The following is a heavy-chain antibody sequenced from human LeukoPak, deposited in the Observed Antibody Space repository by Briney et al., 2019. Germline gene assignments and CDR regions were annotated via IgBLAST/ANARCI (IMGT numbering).Heavy chain of an antibody. Sequence: ASVKVSCKASGYSFTSNYIHWVRQAPGQGLEWMGMIYPRDGRTSYAQKFQGRVTVTRDTSTSTVHMELSGLRSEDTAVYYCARDQEAFDYWGQGTLVTVSS. CDR2: IYPRDGRT. V-gene: IGHV1-46*01. CDR3: ARDQEAFDY. J-gene: IGHJ4*02. CDR1: GYSFTSNY.